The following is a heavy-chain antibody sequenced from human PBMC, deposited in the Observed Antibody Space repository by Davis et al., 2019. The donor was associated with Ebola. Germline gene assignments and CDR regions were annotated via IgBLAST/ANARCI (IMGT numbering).Heavy chain of an antibody. CDR3: ARVPWSPWNYGDYFDY. CDR1: GGSFSGYY. D-gene: IGHD1-7*01. CDR2: INHSGST. V-gene: IGHV4-34*01. J-gene: IGHJ4*02. Sequence: PSETLSLTCAVHGGSFSGYYWSWIRQPPGKGLEWIGEINHSGSTNYNPSLKSRVTISVDTSKNQFSLKLSSVTAADTAVYYCARVPWSPWNYGDYFDYWGQGTLVTVSS.